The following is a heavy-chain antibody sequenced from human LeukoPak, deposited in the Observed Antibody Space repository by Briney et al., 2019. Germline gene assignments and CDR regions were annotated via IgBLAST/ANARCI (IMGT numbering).Heavy chain of an antibody. CDR2: FSGSGGTT. D-gene: IGHD6-19*01. Sequence: QPGGSLRLSCAASGFTFSSYAMNWVRQAPGRGLEWVSGFSGSGGTTYYADSVKGRFTISRDNSKNTLYLQMNSLRAEDTAVYYCAKITGAVAGYFDYWGQGTLVTVSS. CDR1: GFTFSSYA. V-gene: IGHV3-23*01. J-gene: IGHJ4*02. CDR3: AKITGAVAGYFDY.